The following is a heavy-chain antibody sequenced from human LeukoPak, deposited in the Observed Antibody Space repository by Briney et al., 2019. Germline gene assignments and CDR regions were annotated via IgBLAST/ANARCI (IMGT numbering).Heavy chain of an antibody. J-gene: IGHJ4*02. CDR2: IYTSGSA. V-gene: IGHV4-4*07. D-gene: IGHD3-9*01. CDR1: GGSISGASY. Sequence: SETLSLTCTVSGGSISGASYCNWIRQPAGGGLEWIGRIYTSGSADYNPSLKSRVTISVDTSKNQFSLKLSSVTAADTAVYYCARAGFDWLLSPFDYWGQGTLVTVSS. CDR3: ARAGFDWLLSPFDY.